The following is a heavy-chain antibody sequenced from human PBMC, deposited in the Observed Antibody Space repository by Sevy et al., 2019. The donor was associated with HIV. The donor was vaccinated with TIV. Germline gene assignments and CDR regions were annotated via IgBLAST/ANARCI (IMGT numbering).Heavy chain of an antibody. CDR3: AKGMASGGGGAYYFDY. D-gene: IGHD3-16*01. CDR2: ISWDGGST. V-gene: IGHV3-43*01. J-gene: IGHJ4*02. Sequence: GGSLRLSCAASGFTFDDHTMHWVRQPPGKGLEWVSLISWDGGSTYYADSVKGRFTISRDNSKNSLFLQMNSLGAEDTGLYYCAKGMASGGGGAYYFDYWGQGTLVTVSS. CDR1: GFTFDDHT.